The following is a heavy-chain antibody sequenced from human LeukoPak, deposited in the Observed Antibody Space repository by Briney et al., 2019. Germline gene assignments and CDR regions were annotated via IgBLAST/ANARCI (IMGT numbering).Heavy chain of an antibody. CDR1: GFTFSNHA. D-gene: IGHD2-15*01. J-gene: IGHJ4*02. Sequence: GGSLRLSCAASGFTFSNHAMSWARQTPGKGLQWVSVISGSGRTTEYADSVKGRFTISRDNSKNTLSLQMNSLRVEDTAIYYCAKNVVVKRYIDYWGQGTLVTVSS. CDR2: ISGSGRTT. CDR3: AKNVVVKRYIDY. V-gene: IGHV3-23*01.